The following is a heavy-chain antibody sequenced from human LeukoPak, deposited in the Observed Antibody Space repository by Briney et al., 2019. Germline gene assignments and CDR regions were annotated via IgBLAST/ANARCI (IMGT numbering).Heavy chain of an antibody. CDR3: ARGWLQLWLRTTPDY. J-gene: IGHJ4*02. Sequence: GGSLRLSCSASGFTFSSYWMHWVRQAPGKGLVWVSRINSDGSSTSYADSVKGRFTISRDNAKNSLYLQMNSLRAEDTAVYYCARGWLQLWLRTTPDYWGQGTLVTVSS. CDR1: GFTFSSYW. V-gene: IGHV3-74*01. D-gene: IGHD5-18*01. CDR2: INSDGSST.